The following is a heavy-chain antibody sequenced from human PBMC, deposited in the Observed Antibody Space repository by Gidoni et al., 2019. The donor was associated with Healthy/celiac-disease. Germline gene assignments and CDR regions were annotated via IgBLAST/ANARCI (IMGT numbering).Heavy chain of an antibody. V-gene: IGHV3-33*01. CDR1: GFTSTSYA. Sequence: QVQLVASGGGVVQPGRSLRLSCAASGFTSTSYARHWGRQAPGKGLEWMAVIWYDGSNKYYADSVKGRFTISRDNSKNTLYRQMNSLRAEDTAVYYCAREGGNCGGDCYSGWFDPWGQGTLVTVSS. CDR2: IWYDGSNK. D-gene: IGHD2-21*02. J-gene: IGHJ5*02. CDR3: AREGGNCGGDCYSGWFDP.